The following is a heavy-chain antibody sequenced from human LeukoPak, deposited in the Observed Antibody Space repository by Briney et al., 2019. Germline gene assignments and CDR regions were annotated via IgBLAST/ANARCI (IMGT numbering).Heavy chain of an antibody. D-gene: IGHD1-14*01. J-gene: IGHJ5*02. CDR2: IDKKDNLYAT. Sequence: GGSLRLSCVASGFTFSGSAVHWVRQSSGKGLEWVGHIDKKDNLYATAYAESVKGRFTISRDVSKDTAFLHMDSLKTEDTALYYCTRDRGTYNWFDPWGQGTLVTVSS. CDR1: GFTFSGSA. V-gene: IGHV3-73*01. CDR3: TRDRGTYNWFDP.